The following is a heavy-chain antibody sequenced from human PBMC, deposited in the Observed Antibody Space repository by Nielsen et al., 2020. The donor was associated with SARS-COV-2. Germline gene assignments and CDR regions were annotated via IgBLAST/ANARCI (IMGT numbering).Heavy chain of an antibody. Sequence: SETLSLTCAVYGGSFSGYYWSWIRQPPGKGLEWIGEINHSGSTNYNPSLKSRVTISVDTSKNQFSLKLSSVTAADTAVYYCARGFLAAASTGLGYFQHWGQGTLVTVSS. CDR3: ARGFLAAASTGLGYFQH. D-gene: IGHD6-13*01. J-gene: IGHJ1*01. CDR1: GGSFSGYY. CDR2: INHSGST. V-gene: IGHV4-34*01.